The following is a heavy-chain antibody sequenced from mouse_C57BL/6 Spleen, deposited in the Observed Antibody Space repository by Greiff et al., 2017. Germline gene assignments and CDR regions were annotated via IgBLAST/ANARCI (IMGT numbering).Heavy chain of an antibody. CDR1: GYTFTSYT. CDR3: ARNYGSSYEFAY. D-gene: IGHD1-1*01. J-gene: IGHJ3*01. Sequence: QVQLQQSGAELARPGASVKMSCKASGYTFTSYTMHWVKQRPGQGLEWIGYINPSSGYPKYNQKFKDKATLTADKSSSAAYMQLSSLTSEDSAVYDCARNYGSSYEFAYWGQGTLVTVSA. CDR2: INPSSGYP. V-gene: IGHV1-4*01.